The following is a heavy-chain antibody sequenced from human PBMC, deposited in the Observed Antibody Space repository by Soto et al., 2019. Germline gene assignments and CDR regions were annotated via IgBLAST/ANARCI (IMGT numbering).Heavy chain of an antibody. CDR2: TYYRSKWYN. J-gene: IGHJ6*02. CDR1: GDSVSSNSAA. Sequence: SQTLSLTCAISGDSVSSNSAAWNWIRQSPSRGLEWLGRTYYRSKWYNDYAVSVKSRITINPDTSKNQFSLQLNSVTPEDTAVYYCARDPVLGGSSGWPYYYYYGMDVWGQGTTVTV. V-gene: IGHV6-1*01. D-gene: IGHD6-19*01. CDR3: ARDPVLGGSSGWPYYYYYGMDV.